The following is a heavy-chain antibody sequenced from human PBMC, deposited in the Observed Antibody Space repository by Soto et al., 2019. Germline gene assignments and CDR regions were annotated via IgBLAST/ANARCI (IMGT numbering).Heavy chain of an antibody. V-gene: IGHV3-30-3*01. CDR2: ISYDGSNK. D-gene: IGHD2-2*01. CDR1: GFTFSSYA. CDR3: ARESAAYGMDV. J-gene: IGHJ6*02. Sequence: GGSLRLSCAASGFTFSSYAMHWVRQAPGKGLEWVAVISYDGSNKYYADSVKGRFTISRDNSKNTLYLQMNSLRAEDTAVYYWARESAAYGMDVWGQGTTVTVSS.